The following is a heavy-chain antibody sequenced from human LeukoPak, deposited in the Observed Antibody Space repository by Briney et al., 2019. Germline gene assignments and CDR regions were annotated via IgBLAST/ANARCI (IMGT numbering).Heavy chain of an antibody. D-gene: IGHD3-22*01. V-gene: IGHV3-30*02. CDR2: IRYDGINK. CDR1: TFTFSSYA. Sequence: GGSLRLSCAASTFTFSSYAMHWVRQAPGKGLEWVAFIRYDGINKYYADSVKGRFTISRDSSKNTLYLQMKSLRAEDTAVYYCAKRFGSGYYNVDYWGQGSLVTVSS. CDR3: AKRFGSGYYNVDY. J-gene: IGHJ4*02.